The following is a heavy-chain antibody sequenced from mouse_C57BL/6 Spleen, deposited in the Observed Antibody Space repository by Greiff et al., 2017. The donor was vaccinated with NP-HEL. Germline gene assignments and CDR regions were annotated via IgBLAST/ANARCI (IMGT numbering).Heavy chain of an antibody. D-gene: IGHD2-3*01. CDR3: ARGDPDGYYGEWFAY. CDR2: INPNNGGT. Sequence: EVQLQQSGPELVKPGASVKMSCKASGYTFTDYNMHWVKQSHGKSLEWIGYINPNNGGTSYNQKFKGKATLTVNKSSSTAYMELRSLTSEDSAVYYCARGDPDGYYGEWFAYWGQGTLVTDSA. J-gene: IGHJ3*01. V-gene: IGHV1-22*01. CDR1: GYTFTDYN.